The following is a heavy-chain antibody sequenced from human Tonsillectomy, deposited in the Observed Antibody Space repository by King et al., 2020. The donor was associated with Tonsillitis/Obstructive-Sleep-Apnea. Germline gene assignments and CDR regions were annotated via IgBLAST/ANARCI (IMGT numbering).Heavy chain of an antibody. D-gene: IGHD4-17*01. Sequence: VQLVESGGGLVQSGGSLRLSCAASGFTFSTYSMSWVRQAPGKGLEWISYISNSGSSIYYADSVKGRFTISRDTAKNSLYLQRNSLRDEDTAVYFCARGTNDFGYFGRGFDYWGQGTLVTVSS. CDR1: GFTFSTYS. J-gene: IGHJ4*02. CDR2: ISNSGSSI. V-gene: IGHV3-48*02. CDR3: ARGTNDFGYFGRGFDY.